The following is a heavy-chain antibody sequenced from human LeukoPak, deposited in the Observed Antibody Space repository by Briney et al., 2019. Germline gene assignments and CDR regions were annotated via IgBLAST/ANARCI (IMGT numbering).Heavy chain of an antibody. CDR2: INHSGST. Sequence: SETLSLTCAVYGGSFSGYYWSWIRQPPGKGLEWIGEINHSGSTNYNPSLKSRVTISVDTSKNQFSLKLSSVTAADTAVNYCARGYDFWSGYLFDYWGQGTLVTVSS. CDR3: ARGYDFWSGYLFDY. D-gene: IGHD3-3*01. J-gene: IGHJ4*02. V-gene: IGHV4-34*01. CDR1: GGSFSGYY.